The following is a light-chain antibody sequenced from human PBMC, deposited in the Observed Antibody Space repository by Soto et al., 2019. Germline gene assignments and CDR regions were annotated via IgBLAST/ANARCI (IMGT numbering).Light chain of an antibody. J-gene: IGLJ1*01. CDR1: GSDVGSYNR. V-gene: IGLV2-18*02. CDR2: EVS. Sequence: SALTQPPSVSGSPGQSVAISCTGTGSDVGSYNRVAWYQQSPGTAPKLMIYEVSNRPSGVPDRFSGSKSGNTASLTISGLQAEDEADYYCSSFTSSSTYVFGTGTKLTVL. CDR3: SSFTSSSTYV.